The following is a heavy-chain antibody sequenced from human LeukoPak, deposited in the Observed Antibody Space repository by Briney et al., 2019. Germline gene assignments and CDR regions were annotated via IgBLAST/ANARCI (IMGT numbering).Heavy chain of an antibody. V-gene: IGHV4-59*01. J-gene: IGHJ4*02. CDR1: GGSISSYY. Sequence: PPETLSLTCTVSGGSISSYYWSWIRQPPGKGLEWIGYIYYSGSTNYNPSLKSRVTISVDTSKNQFSLKLSSVTAADMAVYYCARTGYYDFWSGYQDNWGQGTLVTVSS. CDR2: IYYSGST. CDR3: ARTGYYDFWSGYQDN. D-gene: IGHD3-3*01.